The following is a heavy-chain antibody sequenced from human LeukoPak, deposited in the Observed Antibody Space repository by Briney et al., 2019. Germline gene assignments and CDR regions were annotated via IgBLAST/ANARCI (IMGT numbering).Heavy chain of an antibody. Sequence: ASVKVSCKASGYTFTDYYMHWVRQAPGQGLEWMGWINPNSGTNYAQKFQGRVTMTRYTSISTAYMELTRLTSDDTAVYYWAKNRWMDYWGQGTLVTVSS. CDR2: INPNSGT. CDR3: AKNRWMDY. J-gene: IGHJ4*02. V-gene: IGHV1-2*02. D-gene: IGHD1-1*01. CDR1: GYTFTDYY.